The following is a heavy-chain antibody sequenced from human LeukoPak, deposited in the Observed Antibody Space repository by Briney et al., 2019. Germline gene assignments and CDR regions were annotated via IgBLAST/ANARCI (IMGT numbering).Heavy chain of an antibody. J-gene: IGHJ4*02. D-gene: IGHD6-19*01. CDR3: AKDNRRHYTSGPNPDSLH. V-gene: IGHV3-9*01. Sequence: QPGRSLRLSCAGSGFIFNNYAMHWVRQPPGKGLEWVSGISWNSGTIDYADSVRGRFTISRDNAKNSLYLRMDSLRVEDTAFYYCAKDNRRHYTSGPNPDSLHWGQGALVTVSS. CDR2: ISWNSGTI. CDR1: GFIFNNYA.